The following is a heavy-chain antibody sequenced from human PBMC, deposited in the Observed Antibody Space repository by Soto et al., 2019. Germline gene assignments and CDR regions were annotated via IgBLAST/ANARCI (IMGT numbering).Heavy chain of an antibody. Sequence: QMQLVESGVGVVQPGRSLRLSCAASGFTFRSYGIHWVRQAPGKGLECVALIWFDGSKKYYVDSVKGRFAVSRDNSKNTLYLQMNSLRVEDTAVYYCARDRLVPYGYGMDVWGQGTTVTVSS. J-gene: IGHJ6*02. CDR2: IWFDGSKK. CDR1: GFTFRSYG. D-gene: IGHD2-2*01. V-gene: IGHV3-33*01. CDR3: ARDRLVPYGYGMDV.